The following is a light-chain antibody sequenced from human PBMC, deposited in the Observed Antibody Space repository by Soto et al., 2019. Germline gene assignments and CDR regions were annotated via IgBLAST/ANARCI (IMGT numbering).Light chain of an antibody. CDR2: DVN. Sequence: QSALTQPASVSGSPGQSITISCTGPSRDIGAYNFVSWYQQHPGNAPKLMLYDVNIRPSGVSNRFSGSKSGNTASLTISGLQAEDEADYYCTSWTTSTTMIFGGGTKLTVL. J-gene: IGLJ2*01. V-gene: IGLV2-14*03. CDR3: TSWTTSTTMI. CDR1: SRDIGAYNF.